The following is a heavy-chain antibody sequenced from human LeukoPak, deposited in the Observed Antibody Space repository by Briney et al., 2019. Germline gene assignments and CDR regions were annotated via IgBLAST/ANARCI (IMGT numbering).Heavy chain of an antibody. J-gene: IGHJ5*02. CDR3: ARDGSMVRGVSNWFDP. D-gene: IGHD3-10*01. Sequence: SETLSLTCTVSGGSISSSSYYWGWIRQPPGKGLEWIGYIYYSGSTNYNPSLKSRVTISVDTSKNQFSLKLSSVTAADTAVYYCARDGSMVRGVSNWFDPWGQGTLVTVSS. CDR1: GGSISSSSYY. V-gene: IGHV4-61*01. CDR2: IYYSGST.